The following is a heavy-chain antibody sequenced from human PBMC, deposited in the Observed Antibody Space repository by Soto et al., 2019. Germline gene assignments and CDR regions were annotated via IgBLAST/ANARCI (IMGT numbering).Heavy chain of an antibody. CDR1: GYTFTGYY. V-gene: IGHV1-2*04. D-gene: IGHD3-10*01. J-gene: IGHJ6*02. CDR2: INPNSGGT. CDR3: AREAHYYGSGKEGMDV. Sequence: QVQLVQSGAEVKKPGASVKVSCKASGYTFTGYYMHWVRQAPGQGLEWMGWINPNSGGTNYAQKFQGWVTMTRDTSISTAYMELSRLRSDDTAVYYCAREAHYYGSGKEGMDVWDQGTTVTVSS.